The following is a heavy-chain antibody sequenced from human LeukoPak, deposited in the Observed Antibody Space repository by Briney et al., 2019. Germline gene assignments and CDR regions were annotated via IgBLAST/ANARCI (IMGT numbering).Heavy chain of an antibody. J-gene: IGHJ3*02. Sequence: GASVKVSCKASGGTFSSYAISWVRQAPGQGLEWMGGIIPIFGTANYAQKFQGRVTITEDKSTSTAYMELSSLRSEDTAVYYCAREATYDAFDIWGQGTMVTVSS. V-gene: IGHV1-69*06. CDR2: IIPIFGTA. CDR3: AREATYDAFDI. CDR1: GGTFSSYA. D-gene: IGHD5-12*01.